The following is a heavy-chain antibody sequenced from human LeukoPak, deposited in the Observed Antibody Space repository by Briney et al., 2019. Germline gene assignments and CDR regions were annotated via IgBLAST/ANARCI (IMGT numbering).Heavy chain of an antibody. Sequence: GASVKVSCKASGYTFTSYYIHWVRQAPGQGLEWVGIINPSGGSTNYAQKFQGRVTMTRDTSTSTVYMELSSLRSEDSAVYYCARWTTTYLDYWGQGTLVTVSS. V-gene: IGHV1-46*01. CDR2: INPSGGST. D-gene: IGHD4-11*01. CDR1: GYTFTSYY. CDR3: ARWTTTYLDY. J-gene: IGHJ4*02.